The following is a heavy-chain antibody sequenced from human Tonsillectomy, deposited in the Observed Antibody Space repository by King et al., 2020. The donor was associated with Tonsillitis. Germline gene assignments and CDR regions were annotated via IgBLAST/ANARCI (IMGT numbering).Heavy chain of an antibody. J-gene: IGHJ4*02. CDR3: VLTTVDY. CDR1: GFTFSSYA. CDR2: ISGSGGTT. Sequence: VQLVESGGGLVQPGGSLRLSCAASGFTFSSYALSWVRQPPGKGLEWVSAISGSGGTTKYADSVKGRFTISRDNSNNTLYLQMSSLRAEDTAVYYCVLTTVDYWGQGTLAAVSS. V-gene: IGHV3-23*04. D-gene: IGHD4-11*01.